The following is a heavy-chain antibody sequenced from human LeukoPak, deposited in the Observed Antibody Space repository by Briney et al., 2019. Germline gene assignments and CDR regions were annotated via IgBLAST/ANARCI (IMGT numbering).Heavy chain of an antibody. CDR1: GYSFSTYA. D-gene: IGHD3-10*01. J-gene: IGHJ4*02. Sequence: ASVKVSCKPSGYSFSTYAMQWVRQAPGQRLEWMGWINVGNVNTKYSQKFQGRVTLTRDTSASTAYMELSSLRSEDTAVYYCARDNGDYYGSGSFDYWGQGTLVTVSS. CDR3: ARDNGDYYGSGSFDY. CDR2: INVGNVNT. V-gene: IGHV1-3*01.